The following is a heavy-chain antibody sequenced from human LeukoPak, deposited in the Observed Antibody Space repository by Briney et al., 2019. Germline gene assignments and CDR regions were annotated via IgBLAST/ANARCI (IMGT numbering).Heavy chain of an antibody. CDR2: IYYSGST. J-gene: IGHJ4*02. CDR3: ARRDSSSWHFDY. Sequence: PSETLSPTCTVSGGSVSYYYWSWIRQPPGKGLEWIGYIYYSGSTNYSPSLKSRVTISVDTSKNQFSLKLSSVTAADTAVYYCARRDSSSWHFDYWGQGTLVTVSS. D-gene: IGHD6-13*01. CDR1: GGSVSYYY. V-gene: IGHV4-59*08.